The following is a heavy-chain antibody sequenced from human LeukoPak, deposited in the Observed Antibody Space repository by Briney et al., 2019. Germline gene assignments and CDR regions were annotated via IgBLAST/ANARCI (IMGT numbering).Heavy chain of an antibody. V-gene: IGHV3-48*02. CDR2: ISSGSSTI. J-gene: IGHJ4*02. CDR3: ARTYYYARIGYSDY. CDR1: GFTFSNYG. D-gene: IGHD3-22*01. Sequence: GGSLRLSCAASGFTFSNYGMTWVRQAPGKGLEWVSYISSGSSTISYADSVKGRFTASRDNAKNSLFLQMTSLRDDDTAVYYCARTYYYARIGYSDYWGQGTLVTVSS.